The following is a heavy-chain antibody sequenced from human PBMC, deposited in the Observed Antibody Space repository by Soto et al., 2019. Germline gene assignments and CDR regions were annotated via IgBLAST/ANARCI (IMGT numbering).Heavy chain of an antibody. D-gene: IGHD3-22*01. V-gene: IGHV1-69*13. CDR1: GGGYSSYA. CDR2: IIPIFGTA. CDR3: ARGNTMIVVRYYGMDV. Sequence: SVIGSCTTAGGGYSSYAIGWVRQATGQGLEWMGGIIPIFGTANYAQKFQGRVTITADESTSTAYMELSSLRSEDTAVYYCARGNTMIVVRYYGMDVRGQGTTVNLSS. J-gene: IGHJ6*02.